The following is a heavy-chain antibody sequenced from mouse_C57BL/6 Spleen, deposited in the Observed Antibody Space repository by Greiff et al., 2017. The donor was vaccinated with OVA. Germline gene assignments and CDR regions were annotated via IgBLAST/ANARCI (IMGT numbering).Heavy chain of an antibody. CDR1: GYTFTSYW. J-gene: IGHJ3*01. V-gene: IGHV1-69*01. CDR2: IDPSDSYT. Sequence: VQLQQPGAELVMPGASVKLSCKASGYTFTSYWMHWVKQRPGQGLEWIGEIDPSDSYTNYNQKFKGKSTLTVDKSSSTAYMQLSSLTSEDSAVYYCARRDYGSSTAYWGQGTLVTVSA. CDR3: ARRDYGSSTAY. D-gene: IGHD1-1*01.